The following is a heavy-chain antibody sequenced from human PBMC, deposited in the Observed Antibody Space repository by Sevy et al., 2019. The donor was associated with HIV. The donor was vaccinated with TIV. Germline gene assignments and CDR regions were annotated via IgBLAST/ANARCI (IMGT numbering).Heavy chain of an antibody. CDR3: ARAAPMVRGVKPSGMDV. CDR2: ISSSSSTI. V-gene: IGHV3-48*02. D-gene: IGHD3-10*01. Sequence: GGCLRLSCAASGFTFSSYSMNWVRQAPGKGLEWVSYISSSSSTIYYADSVKGRFTISRDNAKNSLYLQMNSLRDEDTAVYYCARAAPMVRGVKPSGMDVWGQGTTVTVSS. J-gene: IGHJ6*02. CDR1: GFTFSSYS.